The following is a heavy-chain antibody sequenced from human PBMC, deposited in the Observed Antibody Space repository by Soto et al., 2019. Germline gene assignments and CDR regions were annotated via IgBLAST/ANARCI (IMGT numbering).Heavy chain of an antibody. J-gene: IGHJ6*02. CDR1: GGTFSSYA. CDR3: ARGGYCSGGSCYHGMDV. Sequence: QVQLVQSGAEVKKPGSSVKVSCKASGGTFSSYAISWVRQAPGQGLEWMGGIIPIFGTANYAQKFQGRVTITGHELTSTAYMELSSLRSDDTDVYYCARGGYCSGGSCYHGMDVWGQGTT. V-gene: IGHV1-69*01. CDR2: IIPIFGTA. D-gene: IGHD2-15*01.